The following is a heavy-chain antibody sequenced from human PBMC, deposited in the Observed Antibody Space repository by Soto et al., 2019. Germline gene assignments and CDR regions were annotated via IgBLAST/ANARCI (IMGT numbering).Heavy chain of an antibody. Sequence: SETLSLTCTVSGGSISSYYWSWIRQPPGKGLEWIGYIYYSGSTNYNPSLKSRVTISVDTSKNQFSLKLSSVTAADTAVYYCARDVPGHCPYSFHHWGQGTLVTVSS. V-gene: IGHV4-59*12. CDR1: GGSISSYY. D-gene: IGHD3-16*01. CDR2: IYYSGST. J-gene: IGHJ1*01. CDR3: ARDVPGHCPYSFHH.